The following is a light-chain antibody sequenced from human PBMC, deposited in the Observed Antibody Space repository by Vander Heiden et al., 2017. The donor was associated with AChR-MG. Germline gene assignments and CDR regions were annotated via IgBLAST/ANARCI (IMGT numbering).Light chain of an antibody. Sequence: DIQMTQSPSTLSARVGDRVTITCRASQSIDTWMAWYQQKPGQLPKLLISKASNSESGVPSRFTGSGSGTDFTLTIRNLQSDDFASYYCQQYNSFPLTFGGGTKVEIK. J-gene: IGKJ4*01. V-gene: IGKV1-5*03. CDR1: QSIDTW. CDR2: KAS. CDR3: QQYNSFPLT.